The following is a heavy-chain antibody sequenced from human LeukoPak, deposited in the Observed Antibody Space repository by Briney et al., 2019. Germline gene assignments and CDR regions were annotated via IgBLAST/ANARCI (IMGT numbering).Heavy chain of an antibody. J-gene: IGHJ4*02. Sequence: GRSLRLSCAASGFTFDDNAMHWVRQAPGKGLEWVSGISWNSGSIGYADSVKGRFTISRDNAKNSLYLQMNSVRAEDMALYYCAKDLTKWLSRMIDYWGQGTLVTVSS. CDR1: GFTFDDNA. D-gene: IGHD6-19*01. V-gene: IGHV3-9*03. CDR2: ISWNSGSI. CDR3: AKDLTKWLSRMIDY.